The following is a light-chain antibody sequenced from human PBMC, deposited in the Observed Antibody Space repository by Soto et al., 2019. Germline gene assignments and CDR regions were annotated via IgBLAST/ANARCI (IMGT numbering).Light chain of an antibody. CDR1: QPISDY. V-gene: IGKV1-39*01. CDR2: TAS. CDR3: QQSYNTPRT. Sequence: DIQMTQSPSSLSASLGDRVTITCPTSQPISDYLNWYQQKPGKAPSLLIYTASNLQTGVPSRFSGSGYGTHFNLTISSLQPEDFATYYCQQSYNTPRTFGQGTKVDIK. J-gene: IGKJ1*01.